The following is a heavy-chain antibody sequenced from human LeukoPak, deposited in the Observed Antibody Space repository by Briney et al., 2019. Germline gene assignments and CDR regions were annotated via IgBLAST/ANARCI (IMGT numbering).Heavy chain of an antibody. CDR1: GGSISSGSYY. CDR3: ARDRRLGSCSGGSCYT. J-gene: IGHJ3*01. Sequence: SETLSLTCTVSGGSISSGSYYWSWIRQPAGKGLEWIGRIYTSGSTYYNPSLKSRVTISVDTSKNQFSLELSSVTAADTAVYYCARDRRLGSCSGGSCYTWGQGTMVTVSS. CDR2: IYTSGST. D-gene: IGHD2-15*01. V-gene: IGHV4-61*02.